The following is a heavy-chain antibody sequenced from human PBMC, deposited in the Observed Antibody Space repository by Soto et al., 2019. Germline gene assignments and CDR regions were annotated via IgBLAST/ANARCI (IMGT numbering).Heavy chain of an antibody. Sequence: SETLSLTCTVSGGSISSSSYYWGWIRQPPGKGLEWIGSIYYSGSTYYNPSLKSRVTISVDTSKNQFSLKLSSVTAADTAVYYCADSIAAAAGYDYGMDVWGQGTTVTVSS. CDR3: ADSIAAAAGYDYGMDV. CDR2: IYYSGST. J-gene: IGHJ6*02. CDR1: GGSISSSSYY. V-gene: IGHV4-39*01. D-gene: IGHD6-13*01.